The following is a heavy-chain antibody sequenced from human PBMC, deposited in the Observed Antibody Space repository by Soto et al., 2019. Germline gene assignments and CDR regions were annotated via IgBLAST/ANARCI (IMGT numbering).Heavy chain of an antibody. V-gene: IGHV3-23*01. D-gene: IGHD2-2*01. CDR1: GFTFSSYA. J-gene: IGHJ5*02. CDR2: ISGSGGST. CDR3: AKKGPAAMQAFGWFDP. Sequence: EVQLLESGGGLVQPGGSLRLSCAASGFTFSSYAMSWVRQAPGTGLEWVSAISGSGGSTYYADSVKGRFTISRDNSKNTLYLQMSSLRAEDPAVYYCAKKGPAAMQAFGWFDPWGQGTLVTVSS.